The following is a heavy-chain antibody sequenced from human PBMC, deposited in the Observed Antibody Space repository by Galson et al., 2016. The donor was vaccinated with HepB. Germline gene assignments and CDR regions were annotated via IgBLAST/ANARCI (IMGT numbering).Heavy chain of an antibody. V-gene: IGHV3-30-3*01. CDR3: ARASNWNTDPWGY. D-gene: IGHD1/OR15-1a*01. CDR2: VSFDGGKI. J-gene: IGHJ4*02. CDR1: GFTFNTYA. Sequence: SLRLSCAASGFTFNTYAMHWVRQAPGKGLEWVAVVSFDGGKIFYADSVKGRFTISRDNSKNTVYLQMDSLRTDDTAMYYYARASNWNTDPWGYWGQGTLVTVSS.